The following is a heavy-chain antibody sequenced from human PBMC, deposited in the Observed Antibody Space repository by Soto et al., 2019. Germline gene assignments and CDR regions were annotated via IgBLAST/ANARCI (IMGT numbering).Heavy chain of an antibody. CDR3: ARDKSYFWRGHNAYYDYYGMDV. Sequence: QVQLVQSGAEVKKPGSSVKVSCKASGGTFSSYAISWVRQSPGQGLEWRGGIIPIFVTANYAQKFQGRVTITEDESTSTAYMELSILRSEDTAVYYCARDKSYFWRGHNAYYDYYGMDVWGQGTTVTVSS. CDR1: GGTFSSYA. J-gene: IGHJ6*02. D-gene: IGHD3-3*01. CDR2: IIPIFVTA. V-gene: IGHV1-69*01.